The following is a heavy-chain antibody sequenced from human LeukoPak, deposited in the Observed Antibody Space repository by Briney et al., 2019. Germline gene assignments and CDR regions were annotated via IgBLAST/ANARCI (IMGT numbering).Heavy chain of an antibody. CDR1: GFTFNNYA. D-gene: IGHD3-9*01. Sequence: WGSLRLSCAASGFTFNNYAMSWVRQAPGKGLEWVSVISGSVGSTYYADSVKGRFTISRDNSKNTLYLQMNSLRAEDTAVYFCAKDILTGYYAPFDYWGQGTLVTVSS. J-gene: IGHJ4*02. CDR2: ISGSVGST. V-gene: IGHV3-23*01. CDR3: AKDILTGYYAPFDY.